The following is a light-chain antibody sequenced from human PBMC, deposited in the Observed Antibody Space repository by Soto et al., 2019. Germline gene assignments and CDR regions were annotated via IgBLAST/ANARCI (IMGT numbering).Light chain of an antibody. Sequence: DIQLTQSPSTLSATVGGRVTISCRASQSISTYLNWYQQKPGKAPKLLIFAATSLQGGVTSRFSGSGSGTVFTLSISSLQPEDFATYYCQQSYGTPMYTFGQGTKLEIK. CDR3: QQSYGTPMYT. CDR2: AAT. V-gene: IGKV1-39*01. CDR1: QSISTY. J-gene: IGKJ2*01.